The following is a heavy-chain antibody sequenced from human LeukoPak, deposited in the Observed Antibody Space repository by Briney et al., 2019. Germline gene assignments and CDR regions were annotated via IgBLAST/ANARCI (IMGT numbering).Heavy chain of an antibody. V-gene: IGHV3-48*03. Sequence: GGALRLSCVASGFTFPTYEIHWVRQAAGKGVEWVSYISTSGTTIYFADSVKGRFTISRDNAKNSLYLQMNSLRAEDTAVYYCARAPYSNWGNYGGQRTLVTVSS. CDR1: GFTFPTYE. D-gene: IGHD4-11*01. CDR2: ISTSGTTI. J-gene: IGHJ4*02. CDR3: ARAPYSNWGNY.